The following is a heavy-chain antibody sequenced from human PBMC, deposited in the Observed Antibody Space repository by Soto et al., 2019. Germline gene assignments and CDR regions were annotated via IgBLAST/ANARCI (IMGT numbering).Heavy chain of an antibody. CDR3: SSCSSTGCYHRFDP. D-gene: IGHD2-2*01. J-gene: IGHJ5*02. Sequence: LRLXXXASGFXFGDYAMSWFRQXPXKGQQRVGFIRSQAYGGTRDYAASVKGRFTISRDDSKSIAYLQVNSLKTEDTVVYYCSSCSSTGCYHRFDPWGQGTLVTVSS. CDR1: GFXFGDYA. CDR2: IRSQAYGGTR. V-gene: IGHV3-49*03.